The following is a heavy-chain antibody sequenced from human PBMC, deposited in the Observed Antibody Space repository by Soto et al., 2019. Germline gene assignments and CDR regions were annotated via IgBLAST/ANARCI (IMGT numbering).Heavy chain of an antibody. CDR1: GFTFSSFE. D-gene: IGHD6-13*01. J-gene: IGHJ4*02. Sequence: EVQLVESGGGLVQPGGSLRLSCAASGFTFSSFEMNWVRQAPGKGLEWITYISASASTKYYAESVKGRFTISRDNAQNSLHLQMNSLRAEDTAVYYCARDQRGSAAIDFWGQGTLVTVSS. CDR3: ARDQRGSAAIDF. V-gene: IGHV3-48*03. CDR2: ISASASTK.